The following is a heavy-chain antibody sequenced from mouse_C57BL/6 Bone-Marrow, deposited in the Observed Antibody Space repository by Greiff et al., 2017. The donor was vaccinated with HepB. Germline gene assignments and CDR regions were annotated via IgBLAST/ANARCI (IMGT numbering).Heavy chain of an antibody. V-gene: IGHV14-4*01. CDR2: IDPENGDT. J-gene: IGHJ4*01. Sequence: VQLQQSGAELVRPGASVKLSCTASGFNIKDDYMHWVKQRPEQGLEWIGWIDPENGDTEYASKFQGKVTITADTSSNTAYLQLSNLTSEDTAVYYCTTWGGYAMDYWGQGTSVTVSS. CDR3: TTWGGYAMDY. CDR1: GFNIKDDY.